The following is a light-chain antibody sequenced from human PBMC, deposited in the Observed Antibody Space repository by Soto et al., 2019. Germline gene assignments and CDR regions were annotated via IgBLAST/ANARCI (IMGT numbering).Light chain of an antibody. CDR2: DVS. CDR1: SSDVGGYNY. Sequence: QSVLTQPASVSGSPGQSIAISCTGTSSDVGGYNYVSWYQQHPGKAPKLMIYDVSKRPSGGVSNRFSGSKSGNTASLTISGLQAEDEADYYCSSYTSSSTVVFGGGTKVTV. V-gene: IGLV2-14*01. J-gene: IGLJ2*01. CDR3: SSYTSSSTVV.